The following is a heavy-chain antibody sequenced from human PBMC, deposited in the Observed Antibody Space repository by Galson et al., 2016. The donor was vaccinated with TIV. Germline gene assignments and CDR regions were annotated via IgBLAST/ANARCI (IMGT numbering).Heavy chain of an antibody. J-gene: IGHJ4*02. V-gene: IGHV3-33*01. CDR1: GFTFSAYG. CDR2: IWFDGSIE. D-gene: IGHD4-17*01. CDR3: ARDPRLYGDYSLGYFDY. Sequence: LRLSCAASGFTFSAYGMHWVRQAPGKGLEWVAVIWFDGSIEYYADSVKGRFTISRDNSKNTLSLQMNSLRAEDTAVYYCARDPRLYGDYSLGYFDYWGQGTLVTVSS.